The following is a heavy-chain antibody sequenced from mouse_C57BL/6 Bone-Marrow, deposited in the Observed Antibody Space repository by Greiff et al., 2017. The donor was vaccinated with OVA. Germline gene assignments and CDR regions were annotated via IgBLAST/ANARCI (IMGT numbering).Heavy chain of an antibody. CDR3: TRTTITTVGATWRNYFDY. CDR2: IYPGDGDT. CDR1: GYAFSSYW. V-gene: IGHV1-80*01. Sequence: QVQLQQSGAELVKPGASVKISCKASGYAFSSYWMNWVQQRPGKGLEWIGQIYPGDGDTNYNGTLKGKGTMTADKSSSTAYMQLSSLTSEDSAVYFCTRTTITTVGATWRNYFDYWGQGTTLTVSS. J-gene: IGHJ2*01. D-gene: IGHD1-1*01.